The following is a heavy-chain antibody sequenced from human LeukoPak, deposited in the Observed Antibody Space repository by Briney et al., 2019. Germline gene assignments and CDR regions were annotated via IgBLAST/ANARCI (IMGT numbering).Heavy chain of an antibody. J-gene: IGHJ4*02. V-gene: IGHV3-74*01. Sequence: GGSLRLSCAASGFTFSSYWMHWVRQAPGKGLVWVSRISDGGSTTTYADFVKGRFTISRDNAKNTLYLQMNGLRAEDTAVYYCSRSAYYDGSGNYYDYWGQGTLVTVSS. CDR3: SRSAYYDGSGNYYDY. D-gene: IGHD3-22*01. CDR1: GFTFSSYW. CDR2: ISDGGSTT.